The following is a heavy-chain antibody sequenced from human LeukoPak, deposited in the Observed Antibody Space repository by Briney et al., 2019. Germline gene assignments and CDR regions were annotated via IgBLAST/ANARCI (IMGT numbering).Heavy chain of an antibody. D-gene: IGHD4-17*01. V-gene: IGHV4-39*01. CDR2: IYYSGST. CDR3: ARRGYGDQGAFDI. J-gene: IGHJ3*02. CDR1: GGSISSYY. Sequence: SETLSLTCTVSGGSISSYYWGWIRQPPGKGLEWIGSIYYSGSTYYNPSLKSRVSISVDTSKNQFSLKLSSVTAAGTAVYYCARRGYGDQGAFDIWGQGTMVTVSS.